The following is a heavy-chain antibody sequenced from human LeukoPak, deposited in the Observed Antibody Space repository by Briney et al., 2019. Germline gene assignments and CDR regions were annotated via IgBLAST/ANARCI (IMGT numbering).Heavy chain of an antibody. CDR3: ARDEVYPRAMDV. Sequence: SVTVSCKASGYTFITYPINWVRQAPGQGLEWMGGIIPIFGTANYAQKFQGRVTITADESTSTAYMELSSLRSEDTAVYYCARDEVYPRAMDVWGQGTTVTVSS. D-gene: IGHD6-6*01. V-gene: IGHV1-69*13. J-gene: IGHJ6*02. CDR1: GYTFITYP. CDR2: IIPIFGTA.